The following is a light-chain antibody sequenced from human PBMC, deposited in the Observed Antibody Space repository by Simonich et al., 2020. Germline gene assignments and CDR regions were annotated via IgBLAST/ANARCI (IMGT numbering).Light chain of an antibody. Sequence: QSPLTHPASVSGSPGQSITIPCPETRSDVGSYNLVSCYQQHPGKAPNIMIYEGSKRPSGVSNRFSGSKSGNTASLTISGLQAEDEADYYCCSYAGSSTFNWVFGGGTKLTVL. CDR1: RSDVGSYNL. V-gene: IGLV2-23*03. CDR2: EGS. J-gene: IGLJ3*02. CDR3: CSYAGSSTFNWV.